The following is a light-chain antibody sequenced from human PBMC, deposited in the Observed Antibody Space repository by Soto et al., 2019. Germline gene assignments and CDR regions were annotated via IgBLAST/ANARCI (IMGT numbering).Light chain of an antibody. CDR2: DAS. CDR3: QQRSNWPLT. J-gene: IGKJ4*01. Sequence: EIVLTHSPATLSLSPWERATLSSRASQSVGSYLAWYQQKPGQAPRLLIYDASARATGIPDRFSGSGSGTDFTLTISSLEPEDFAVYYCQQRSNWPLTFGGGTKVDIK. V-gene: IGKV3-11*01. CDR1: QSVGSY.